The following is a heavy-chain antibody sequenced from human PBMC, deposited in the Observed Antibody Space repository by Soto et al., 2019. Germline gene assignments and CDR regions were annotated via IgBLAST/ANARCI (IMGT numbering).Heavy chain of an antibody. D-gene: IGHD4-17*01. V-gene: IGHV4-30-4*01. CDR3: ARGPGDYYDYYGLDV. J-gene: IGHJ6*02. CDR2: IYYSGSI. CDR1: GGSFSNGDYY. Sequence: QVQLEESGPGQVKPSQTLSLTCTVSGGSFSNGDYYWGWIRQPPGKGLQWIAYIYYSGSIYYNPSLKSRVTISLDTSKNQFSLKVSPVTAADTAVYYCARGPGDYYDYYGLDVWGHGTTVTVSS.